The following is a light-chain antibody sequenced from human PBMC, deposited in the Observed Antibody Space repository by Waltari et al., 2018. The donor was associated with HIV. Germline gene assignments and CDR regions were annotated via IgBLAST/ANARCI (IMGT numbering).Light chain of an antibody. CDR3: CSYAGSYTFGV. CDR1: SSDVGGSNY. CDR2: DVS. J-gene: IGLJ1*01. Sequence: QSALTQPRSVSGSPGPSVTISCTGTSSDVGGSNYVSWYQQHPGKAPKLMIYDVSKRPSGVPDRFSGSKSGNTASLTISGLQAEDEADYYCCSYAGSYTFGVFGTGTKVTVL. V-gene: IGLV2-11*01.